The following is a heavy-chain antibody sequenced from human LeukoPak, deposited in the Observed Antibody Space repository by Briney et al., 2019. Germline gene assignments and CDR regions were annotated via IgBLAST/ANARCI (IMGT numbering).Heavy chain of an antibody. CDR2: INGSGDAT. J-gene: IGHJ4*02. CDR3: AKADDCSSTSCYVYYFDY. D-gene: IGHD2-2*01. CDR1: GFLFSHYT. V-gene: IGHV3-23*01. Sequence: GGSLRLSCAVSGFLFSHYTMTWVRQGPGKGLEWVSSINGSGDATLYADSVMGRFTISRDNSKNTLYLQMNSLRAEDTAVYYCAKADDCSSTSCYVYYFDYWGQGTLVTVSS.